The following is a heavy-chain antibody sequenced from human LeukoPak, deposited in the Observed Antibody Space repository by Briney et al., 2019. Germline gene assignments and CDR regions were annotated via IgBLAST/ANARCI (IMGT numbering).Heavy chain of an antibody. CDR1: GFTFSSYS. Sequence: GGSLRLSCAASGFTFSSYSMNWVRQAPGKGLEWVSYISSSSSTIYYADSVKGRFTISRDNAKNSLYLQMNSLRAEDTAVYFCARSGYCSSTSCTDDYYYGMDVWGQGTTVTVSS. V-gene: IGHV3-48*01. CDR3: ARSGYCSSTSCTDDYYYGMDV. D-gene: IGHD2-2*01. J-gene: IGHJ6*02. CDR2: ISSSSSTI.